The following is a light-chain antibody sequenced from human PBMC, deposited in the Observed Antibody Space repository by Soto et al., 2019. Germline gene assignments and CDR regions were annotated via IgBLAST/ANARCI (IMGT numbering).Light chain of an antibody. CDR3: NSYRSSSTVFYV. Sequence: QSVLTQPASVSGSPGQSITISCTGTSSDVGGYKYVSWYQQHPGKAPKLMIYEVINRPSGVTNRFSGSKSGNTASLTISGLQDKDESDSYRNSYRSSSTVFYVFGTGTKLTFL. V-gene: IGLV2-14*01. CDR2: EVI. J-gene: IGLJ1*01. CDR1: SSDVGGYKY.